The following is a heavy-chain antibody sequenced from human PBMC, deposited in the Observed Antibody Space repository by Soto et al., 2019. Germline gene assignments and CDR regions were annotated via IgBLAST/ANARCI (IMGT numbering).Heavy chain of an antibody. J-gene: IGHJ6*02. D-gene: IGHD3-22*01. CDR3: ARTLYYYDSSGRGAYYYYGMDV. Sequence: ASVKVSCKASGYTFTGYGISWVRQAPGQGLEWMGWISAYNGNTNYAQKLQGRVTMTTDTSTSTAYMELRSLRSDDTAVYYCARTLYYYDSSGRGAYYYYGMDVWGQGTTVTVSS. V-gene: IGHV1-18*01. CDR1: GYTFTGYG. CDR2: ISAYNGNT.